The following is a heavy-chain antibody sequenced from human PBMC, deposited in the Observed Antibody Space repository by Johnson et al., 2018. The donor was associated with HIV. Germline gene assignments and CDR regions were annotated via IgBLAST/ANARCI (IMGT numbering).Heavy chain of an antibody. CDR2: IKQDGSEK. CDR3: GWQLAGWNDAFDI. CDR1: GFTFSSYW. V-gene: IGHV3-7*05. J-gene: IGHJ3*02. D-gene: IGHD6-6*01. Sequence: VQLVESGGGVVQPGRSLRLSCAASGFTFSSYWMSWVRQAPGKGLEWVANIKQDGSEKYYADSVKGRFTISRDNSKNTLYLQMNSLRAEDTAVYYCGWQLAGWNDAFDIWGQGTMVTVSS.